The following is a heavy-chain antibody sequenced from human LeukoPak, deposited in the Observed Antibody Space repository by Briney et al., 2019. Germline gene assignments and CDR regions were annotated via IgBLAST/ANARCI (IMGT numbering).Heavy chain of an antibody. Sequence: ASVKVSCKASGYTFTSYDINWVRQATGQGLEWMGWMNPNSGNTGYAQKFQGRVTMTRNTSISTAYMELSSLRSEDTAVYYCARGRRYYGSGSLFHWGQGTLATVSS. J-gene: IGHJ4*02. CDR1: GYTFTSYD. V-gene: IGHV1-8*01. D-gene: IGHD3-10*01. CDR2: MNPNSGNT. CDR3: ARGRRYYGSGSLFH.